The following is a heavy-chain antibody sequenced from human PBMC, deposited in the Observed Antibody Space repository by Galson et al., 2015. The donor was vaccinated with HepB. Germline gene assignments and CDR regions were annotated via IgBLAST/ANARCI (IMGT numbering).Heavy chain of an antibody. D-gene: IGHD6-13*01. V-gene: IGHV3-23*01. J-gene: IGHJ4*02. CDR1: GFTFSSYA. Sequence: SLRLSCAASGFTFSSYAMSWVRQAAGKGLEWVSAISGSGGTTHDADSVKGRFTISRDNSKNTLYLQMNSLRAEDTAVYYCTRLGDLSGYSSSWGQGTLVTVSS. CDR2: ISGSGGTT. CDR3: TRLGDLSGYSSS.